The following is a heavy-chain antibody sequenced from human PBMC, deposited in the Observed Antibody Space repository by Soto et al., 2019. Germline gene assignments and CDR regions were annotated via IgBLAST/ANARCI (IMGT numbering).Heavy chain of an antibody. V-gene: IGHV3-23*01. CDR3: ARTTVTDYYFDY. J-gene: IGHJ4*02. D-gene: IGHD4-17*01. Sequence: PGGSLRLSCTQSGFTFTHNAMSWVRQAPGQGLQWVSTVSGNGENKYYADSVKGRFTISRDNSKNTQCREMNSLRAEDTAVHYCARTTVTDYYFDYWGQGTLVTVS. CDR2: VSGNGENK. CDR1: GFTFTHNA.